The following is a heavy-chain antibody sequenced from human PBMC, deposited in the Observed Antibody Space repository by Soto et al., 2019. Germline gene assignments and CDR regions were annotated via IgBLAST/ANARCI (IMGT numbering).Heavy chain of an antibody. CDR1: GGTFSSYA. D-gene: IGHD3-3*01. V-gene: IGHV1-69*06. J-gene: IGHJ6*02. CDR3: ALLQATTFGVAYGMDV. CDR2: IIPIVGTA. Sequence: QVQLVQSGAAVKKPGSSVKVSCKASGGTFSSYAISWVRQAPGQGLEWMGGIIPIVGTANYAQKFQGRVTITADNSTRKAYMELSSLRSEDTGVYYSALLQATTFGVAYGMDVWGQGTTVTVSS.